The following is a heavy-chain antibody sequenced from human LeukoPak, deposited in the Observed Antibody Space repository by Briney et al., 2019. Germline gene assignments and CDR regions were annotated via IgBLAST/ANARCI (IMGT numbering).Heavy chain of an antibody. V-gene: IGHV3-21*01. CDR1: GFTFSSYT. Sequence: KPGWSLRLSCAASGFTFSSYTRNGVRQAPGKGREGVSSITSSSIYTYYGYSVKGRFTISRDNAKNSLYLEMNSLRAEDTAVYYCARALFGVFDYWGQGTLVTVSS. CDR2: ITSSSIYT. D-gene: IGHD3-10*02. J-gene: IGHJ4*02. CDR3: ARALFGVFDY.